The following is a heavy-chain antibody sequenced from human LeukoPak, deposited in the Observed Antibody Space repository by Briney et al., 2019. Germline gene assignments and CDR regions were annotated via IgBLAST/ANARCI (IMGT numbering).Heavy chain of an antibody. CDR2: INWNGGST. Sequence: GGSLRLSCAASGFTFDDYGMSWVRQAPGKGLEWVSGINWNGGSTVYADSVKGRFTISRDNAKNSLYLQMNSLRAEDTALYYCARGLWFGELLYPLDYWGQGTLVTVSS. D-gene: IGHD3-10*01. CDR3: ARGLWFGELLYPLDY. J-gene: IGHJ4*02. V-gene: IGHV3-20*04. CDR1: GFTFDDYG.